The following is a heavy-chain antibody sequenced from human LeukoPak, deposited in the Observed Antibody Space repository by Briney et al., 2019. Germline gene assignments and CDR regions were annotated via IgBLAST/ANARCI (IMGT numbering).Heavy chain of an antibody. V-gene: IGHV3-23*01. J-gene: IGHJ4*02. CDR1: GFTFSSYA. CDR2: ISVSGGST. D-gene: IGHD2-2*01. CDR3: AKDAPVNIVVVPAANS. Sequence: GGSLRLSCAASGFTFSSYAMSWVRQPPGQGLEWVSAISVSGGSTYYAASVKGRFTISRDNYKNTLYLQMTSLRAEDTAVYCCAKDAPVNIVVVPAANSWGQGTLVTVSS.